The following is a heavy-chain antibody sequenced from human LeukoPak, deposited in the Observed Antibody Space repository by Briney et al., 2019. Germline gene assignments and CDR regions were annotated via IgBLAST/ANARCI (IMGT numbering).Heavy chain of an antibody. J-gene: IGHJ4*02. V-gene: IGHV3-30-3*01. Sequence: GRSLRLSCAASGFTFSSYAMHWVRQAPGKGLEWVAVISYDGSNKYYADSVKGRFTISRDNSKNTLYLQMNSLRAEDTAVYYCARADVEWELLTQLDYWAREPWSPSPQ. CDR1: GFTFSSYA. CDR3: ARADVEWELLTQLDY. D-gene: IGHD1-26*01. CDR2: ISYDGSNK.